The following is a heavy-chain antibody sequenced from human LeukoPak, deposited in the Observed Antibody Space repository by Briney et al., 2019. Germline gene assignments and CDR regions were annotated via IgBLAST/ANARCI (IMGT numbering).Heavy chain of an antibody. CDR1: GFTFSSYW. V-gene: IGHV3-7*01. Sequence: GGSLRLSCAASGFTFSSYWMSWVRQAPGKGLEWVANIKQDGSEKYYVASVKGRFTISRDNAKNSLYLQMNSLRAEDTAVYYCARRQGSFYYYYYMDVWGKGTTVTVSS. J-gene: IGHJ6*03. D-gene: IGHD1-26*01. CDR2: IKQDGSEK. CDR3: ARRQGSFYYYYYMDV.